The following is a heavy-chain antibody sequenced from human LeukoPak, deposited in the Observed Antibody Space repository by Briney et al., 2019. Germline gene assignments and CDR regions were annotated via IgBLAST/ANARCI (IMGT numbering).Heavy chain of an antibody. Sequence: GGSLRLSCAASGFTFSNYWMHWVRQAPGKGLVWVSRINADGSTTTHADSVKGRFTISRDNSKNTLYLQMKSLRAEDTAVYFCAREQWFVNSYYFDYWGQGSLVTVSS. D-gene: IGHD3-10*01. CDR1: GFTFSNYW. J-gene: IGHJ4*02. V-gene: IGHV3-74*01. CDR2: INADGSTT. CDR3: AREQWFVNSYYFDY.